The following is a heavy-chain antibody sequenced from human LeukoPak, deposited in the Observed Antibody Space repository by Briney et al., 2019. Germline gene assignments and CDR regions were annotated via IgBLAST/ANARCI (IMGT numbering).Heavy chain of an antibody. J-gene: IGHJ6*02. D-gene: IGHD3-10*01. CDR3: ARSRVSGSYGMDV. CDR1: GCTVSSNY. V-gene: IGHV3-66*01. CDR2: IYSGGDT. Sequence: GGSLRLSCAASGCTVSSNYMSWVRQAPGKGLEWVSVIYSGGDTYYANSVKGRFTISRDSSKNTLYLQMNSLRAEDTALYYCARSRVSGSYGMDVWGQGTTVTVS.